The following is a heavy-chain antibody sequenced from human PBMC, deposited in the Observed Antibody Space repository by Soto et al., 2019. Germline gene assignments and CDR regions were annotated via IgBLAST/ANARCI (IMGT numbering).Heavy chain of an antibody. CDR2: ISYDGSNK. V-gene: IGHV3-30*18. CDR3: AKGVVLVPFWGVNNWFDP. J-gene: IGHJ5*02. D-gene: IGHD2-2*01. Sequence: QVQLVESGGGVVQPGRSLRLSCAASGFTFSSYGMHWVRQAPGKGLEWVAVISYDGSNKYYADSVKGRFTISRDNSKNTLYLQMNSLRAEDTAVYYCAKGVVLVPFWGVNNWFDPWGQGTLVTVSS. CDR1: GFTFSSYG.